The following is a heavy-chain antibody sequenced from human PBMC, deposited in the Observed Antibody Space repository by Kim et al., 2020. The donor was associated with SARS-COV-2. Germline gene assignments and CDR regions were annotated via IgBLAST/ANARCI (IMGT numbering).Heavy chain of an antibody. CDR3: ARKYSYGSGVGMDV. J-gene: IGHJ6*02. D-gene: IGHD5-18*01. Sequence: PSLKSRVTISVDTSKNQFSLKLSSVTAADTAVYYCARKYSYGSGVGMDVWGQGTTVTVSS. V-gene: IGHV4-34*01.